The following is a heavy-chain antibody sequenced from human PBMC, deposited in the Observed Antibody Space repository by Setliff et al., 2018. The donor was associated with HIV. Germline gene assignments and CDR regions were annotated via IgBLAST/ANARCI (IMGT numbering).Heavy chain of an antibody. J-gene: IGHJ4*02. D-gene: IGHD1-7*01. CDR1: GGSISSHY. Sequence: SETLSLTCTVSGGSISSHYWSWIRQPPGKGLEWIGNIYYSGSTNYNPSLKSRVTISVDTSKNQFSLKLSSVTAADTAVYYCARVDWNYRVVDYWGQGTLVTVSS. CDR3: ARVDWNYRVVDY. V-gene: IGHV4-59*11. CDR2: IYYSGST.